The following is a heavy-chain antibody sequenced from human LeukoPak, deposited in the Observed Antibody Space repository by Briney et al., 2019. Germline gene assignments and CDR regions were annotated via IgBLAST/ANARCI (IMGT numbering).Heavy chain of an antibody. Sequence: PSETLSLTCSVSGDSITNTNYYWGWVRQSPEKNLEWIVSMSFNGNIFYNPSLQSHVTISPDTSKNHFSLNLRSVTAADTAIYYCMRLNTYGLYLDYWGQGRLVTVSS. D-gene: IGHD3-10*01. V-gene: IGHV4-39*07. CDR2: MSFNGNI. CDR3: MRLNTYGLYLDY. CDR1: GDSITNTNYY. J-gene: IGHJ4*02.